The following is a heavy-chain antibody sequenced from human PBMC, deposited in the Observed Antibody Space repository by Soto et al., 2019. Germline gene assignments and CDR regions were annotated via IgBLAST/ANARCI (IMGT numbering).Heavy chain of an antibody. V-gene: IGHV3-15*01. CDR1: GFTFSNAW. Sequence: GGSLRLSCAASGFTFSNAWMSWVRQAPGKGLEWVGRIKSKTDGGTTDYAAPVKGRFTISRDDSKNTLYLQMNSLKTEDTAVYYCGRSGDTVIDYYYYYMDVWGKGTTVTVSS. J-gene: IGHJ6*03. D-gene: IGHD4-4*01. CDR2: IKSKTDGGTT. CDR3: GRSGDTVIDYYYYYMDV.